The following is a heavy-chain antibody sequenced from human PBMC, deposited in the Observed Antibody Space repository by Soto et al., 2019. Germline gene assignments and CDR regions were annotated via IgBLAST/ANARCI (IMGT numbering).Heavy chain of an antibody. V-gene: IGHV4-34*01. CDR2: INYSGTT. Sequence: QVQLEQWGPRLLKPSETQALTCAFNDASFSDVYWNRNRQSPGKGLECIAEINYSGTTNYIPSLKSRVTMSVDTSKKQFSLKLSSVADAETAVYFCVGGRGRLVGFDYWGQGTLVTVSS. J-gene: IGHJ4*02. D-gene: IGHD1-26*01. CDR3: VGGRGRLVGFDY. CDR1: DASFSDVY.